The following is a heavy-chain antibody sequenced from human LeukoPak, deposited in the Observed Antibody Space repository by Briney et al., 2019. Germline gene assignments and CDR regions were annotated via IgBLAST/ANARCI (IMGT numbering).Heavy chain of an antibody. J-gene: IGHJ5*02. D-gene: IGHD6-13*01. CDR2: ISAYNGNT. CDR3: ARNRHKAAAGRSSRLDP. V-gene: IGHV1-18*01. CDR1: GYTFTSYG. Sequence: ASVKVSCKASGYTFTSYGISWVRQAPGQGLEWMGWISAYNGNTNYAQKLQGRVTMTTDTSTSTAYMELRSLRSDDTAVYYCARNRHKAAAGRSSRLDPWGQGTLVTVSS.